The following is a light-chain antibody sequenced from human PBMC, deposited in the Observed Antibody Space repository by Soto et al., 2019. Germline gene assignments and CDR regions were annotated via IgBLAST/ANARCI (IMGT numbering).Light chain of an antibody. CDR3: QLRSNWPQLT. CDR2: DAS. J-gene: IGKJ4*01. Sequence: EIVLTQSPATLSLSPGERATLSCRASQSVGRYLAWYQQKPGQAPRLLIYDASIRATGIPARFSGSGSGTDFTLTISSLEPEDFAVYYCQLRSNWPQLTFGGGTNVDIK. V-gene: IGKV3-11*01. CDR1: QSVGRY.